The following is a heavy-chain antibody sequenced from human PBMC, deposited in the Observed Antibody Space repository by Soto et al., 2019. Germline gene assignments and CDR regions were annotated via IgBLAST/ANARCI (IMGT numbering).Heavy chain of an antibody. J-gene: IGHJ4*02. V-gene: IGHV1-24*01. Sequence: ASVKVSCKVSGYTLTELSIHWVRQAPGEGLEWMGGFDLENGETIYAQRFQGRVTMTEESSADTPYMELSSLRSEDTAVYYCARAVRSSKNFELLGQGTMVNVSS. D-gene: IGHD6-13*01. CDR3: ARAVRSSKNFEL. CDR1: GYTLTELS. CDR2: FDLENGET.